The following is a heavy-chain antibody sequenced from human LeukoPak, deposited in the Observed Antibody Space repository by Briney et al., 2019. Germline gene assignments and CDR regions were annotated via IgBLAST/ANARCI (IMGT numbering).Heavy chain of an antibody. CDR3: ARADSSNWYDSRGYFDY. V-gene: IGHV4-59*10. Sequence: SETLSLTCAVYGGSFSGYYWSWIRQPAGKGLEWIGRIYTTGSTNYNPSLKSRVTMSVDTSKNQFSLKLNSVTAADTAVYYCARADSSNWYDSRGYFDYWGQGTLVTVSS. J-gene: IGHJ4*02. CDR2: IYTTGST. CDR1: GGSFSGYY. D-gene: IGHD1-1*01.